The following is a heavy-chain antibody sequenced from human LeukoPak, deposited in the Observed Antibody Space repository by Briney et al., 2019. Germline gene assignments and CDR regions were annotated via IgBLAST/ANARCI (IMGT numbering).Heavy chain of an antibody. CDR1: GFTFSTYS. CDR3: ARVNHYGSRRYDY. CDR2: ISSSSSYI. D-gene: IGHD3-10*01. J-gene: IGHJ4*02. V-gene: IGHV3-21*01. Sequence: GGSLRLSCAASGFTFSTYSMHWVRQTPGKGLEWVSSISSSSSYIYYADSLKGRFTISRDNAKNSLYLQMNSLRAEDTAVYYCARVNHYGSRRYDYWGQGTLVTVSS.